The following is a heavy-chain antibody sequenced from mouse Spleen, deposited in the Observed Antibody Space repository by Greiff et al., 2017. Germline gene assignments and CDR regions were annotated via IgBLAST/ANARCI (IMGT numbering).Heavy chain of an antibody. V-gene: IGHV1-80*01. Sequence: VQLQQSGAELVKPGASVKISCKASGYAFSSYWMNWVKQRPGKGLEWIGQIYPGDGDTNYNGKFKGKATLTADKSSSTAYMQLSSLTSEDSAVYFCARGDLQDAMDYWGQGTSVTVSS. CDR2: IYPGDGDT. CDR1: GYAFSSYW. CDR3: ARGDLQDAMDY. J-gene: IGHJ4*01. D-gene: IGHD2-1*01.